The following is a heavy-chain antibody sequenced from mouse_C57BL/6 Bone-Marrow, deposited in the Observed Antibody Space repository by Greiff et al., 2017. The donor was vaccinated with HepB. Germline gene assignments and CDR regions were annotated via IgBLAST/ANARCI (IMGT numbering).Heavy chain of an antibody. CDR1: GFTFSSYG. CDR3: ARKLGRMDY. CDR2: ISSGGSYT. J-gene: IGHJ4*01. Sequence: EVQGVESGGDLVKPGGSLKLSCAASGFTFSSYGMSWVRQTPDKRLEWVATISSGGSYTYYPDSVKGRFTISRDNAKNTLYLQMSSLKSEDTAMYYCARKLGRMDYWGQGTSVTVSS. V-gene: IGHV5-6*01. D-gene: IGHD4-1*01.